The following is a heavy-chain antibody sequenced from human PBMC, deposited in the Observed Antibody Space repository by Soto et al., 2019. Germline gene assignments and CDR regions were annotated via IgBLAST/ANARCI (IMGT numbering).Heavy chain of an antibody. Sequence: ASVKVSCKASGYTFTGYYMHWVRQAPGQGLEWMGWINPNSGGTNYAQKFQGRVTMTRDTSISTAYMELSRLRSDDTAMYYCARAHSSGWYDSPGYWGQGTLVTVSS. D-gene: IGHD6-19*01. CDR3: ARAHSSGWYDSPGY. J-gene: IGHJ4*02. CDR1: GYTFTGYY. V-gene: IGHV1-2*02. CDR2: INPNSGGT.